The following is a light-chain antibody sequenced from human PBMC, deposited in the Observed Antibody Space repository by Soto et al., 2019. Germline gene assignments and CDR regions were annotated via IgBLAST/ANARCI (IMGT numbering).Light chain of an antibody. CDR2: GTS. CDR1: QSVGRN. CDR3: NQYNKWPYT. J-gene: IGKJ2*01. V-gene: IGKV3-15*01. Sequence: EIVMTQSPVALSVSPGESAALSCRASQSVGRNFAWYQQRPGQAPRVLIYGTSTRATGVPARFSGSGSGTDFTLTISSLQSEHFAVYSCNQYNKWPYTFGQGTRLEIK.